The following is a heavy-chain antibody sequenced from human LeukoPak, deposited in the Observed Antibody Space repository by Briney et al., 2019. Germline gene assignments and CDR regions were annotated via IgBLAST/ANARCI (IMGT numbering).Heavy chain of an antibody. J-gene: IGHJ4*02. D-gene: IGHD6-13*01. V-gene: IGHV3-7*01. CDR2: SKGDGSSK. Sequence: GGSLRLSCAASGFTLSSYWMDWVRQAPGKGLEWVANSKGDGSSKYYVDSVKGRFTVSIDNAKNSLYLQMNSLRAEDTAVYYCARDPDPGIAAAGRDYWGQGTLVTVSS. CDR1: GFTLSSYW. CDR3: ARDPDPGIAAAGRDY.